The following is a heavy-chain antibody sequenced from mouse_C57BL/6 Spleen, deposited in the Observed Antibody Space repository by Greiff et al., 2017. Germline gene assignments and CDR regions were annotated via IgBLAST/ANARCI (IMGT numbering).Heavy chain of an antibody. CDR1: GYTFTSYW. CDR3: ARTREGYAMDY. CDR2: IDPSDSYT. J-gene: IGHJ4*01. Sequence: QLQQPGAELVKPGASVKLSCKASGYTFTSYWMQWVKQRPGQGLEWIGEIDPSDSYTNYNQKFKGKATLTVDTSSSTAYMQLSSLTSEDSAVYYCARTREGYAMDYWGQGTSVTVSS. V-gene: IGHV1-50*01.